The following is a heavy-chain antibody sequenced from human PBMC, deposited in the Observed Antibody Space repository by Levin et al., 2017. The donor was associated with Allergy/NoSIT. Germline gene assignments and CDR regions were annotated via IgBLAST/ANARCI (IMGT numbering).Heavy chain of an antibody. D-gene: IGHD2-15*01. CDR2: VYPGDADT. CDR3: ARHVSGCGTKPPIDS. CDR1: GASFTNYW. V-gene: IGHV5-51*01. Sequence: GGSLRLSCKGSGASFTNYWIGWVRQMPGKGLEWMGIVYPGDADTRYSPSFRGQVTISVDKSISTVYLQWSSLMASDTAMYYCARHVSGCGTKPPIDSWGQGTLVIVSS. J-gene: IGHJ4*02.